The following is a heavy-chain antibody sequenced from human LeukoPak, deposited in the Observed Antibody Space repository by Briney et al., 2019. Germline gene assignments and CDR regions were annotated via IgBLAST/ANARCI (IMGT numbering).Heavy chain of an antibody. V-gene: IGHV3-9*01. D-gene: IGHD3-10*01. CDR2: ISWNSGTT. CDR1: GFTFADYV. J-gene: IGHJ5*02. CDR3: AKAAHYYGSGSYYES. Sequence: GRSLRLSCAASGFTFADYVMHWVRQAPGKGLEWVSGISWNSGTTGYADSVKGRFTISRDNAKNSLYLQMNSLRAEDTALYYCAKAAHYYGSGSYYESWGQGTLVTVSS.